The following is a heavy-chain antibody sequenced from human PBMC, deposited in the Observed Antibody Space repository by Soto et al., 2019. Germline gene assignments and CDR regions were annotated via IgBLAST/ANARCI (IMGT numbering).Heavy chain of an antibody. V-gene: IGHV1-3*01. CDR1: GYTFTSYA. D-gene: IGHD3-9*01. Sequence: ASVNVSCKASGYTFTSYAMHWVRQAPGQRLEWMGWINAGNGNTKYSQKFQGRVTITRDTSASTAYMELSSLRSEDTAVYYCARARNDILTGHDAFDIWGQGTMVTVSS. CDR3: ARARNDILTGHDAFDI. CDR2: INAGNGNT. J-gene: IGHJ3*02.